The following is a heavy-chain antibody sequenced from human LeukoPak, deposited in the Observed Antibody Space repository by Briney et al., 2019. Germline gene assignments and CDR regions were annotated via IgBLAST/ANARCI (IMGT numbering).Heavy chain of an antibody. V-gene: IGHV4-30-2*01. CDR2: IYHSGSA. CDR1: GGSISSGGYS. J-gene: IGHJ4*02. CDR3: AREDTAMVIFDY. Sequence: SETLSLTCAVSGGSISSGGYSWSWIRQPPGKGLEWIGYIYHSGSAYYNPSLKSRVTISVDRSKNQFSLKLSSVTAADTAVYYCAREDTAMVIFDYWGQGTLVTVSS. D-gene: IGHD5-18*01.